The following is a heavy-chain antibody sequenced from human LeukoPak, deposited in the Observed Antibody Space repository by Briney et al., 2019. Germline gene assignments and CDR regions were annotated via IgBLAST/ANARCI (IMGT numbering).Heavy chain of an antibody. V-gene: IGHV4-34*01. CDR2: INHSGST. Sequence: SETLSLTCAVYGGSFSGYYWSWIRQPPGKGLEWIGEINHSGSTNYNPSLKSRVTISVDTSKNQFSLKLSSVTAADTAVYYCARDIGRKYYFDYWGQGTLVTVSS. CDR3: ARDIGRKYYFDY. J-gene: IGHJ4*02. D-gene: IGHD3-16*02. CDR1: GGSFSGYY.